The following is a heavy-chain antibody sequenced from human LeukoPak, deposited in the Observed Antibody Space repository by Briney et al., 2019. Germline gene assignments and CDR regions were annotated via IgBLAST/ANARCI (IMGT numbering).Heavy chain of an antibody. CDR3: SRLYGDYGWFDP. J-gene: IGHJ5*02. CDR1: GDSISGTNW. V-gene: IGHV4-4*02. CDR2: MYHTGSS. D-gene: IGHD4-17*01. Sequence: SETLSLTCAVSGDSISGTNWWSWVRQSPGKGLEWIGEMYHTGSSNYNPSLKSRVTISVDKSKNQFSLRLSSVTAADTAVYYCSRLYGDYGWFDPWGQGTLVTVSS.